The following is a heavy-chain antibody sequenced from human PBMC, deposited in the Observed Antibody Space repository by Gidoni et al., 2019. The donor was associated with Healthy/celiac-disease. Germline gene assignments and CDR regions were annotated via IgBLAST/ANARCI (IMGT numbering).Heavy chain of an antibody. J-gene: IGHJ4*02. CDR1: GGSLRSGGSY. CDR2: IYYSGST. V-gene: IGHV4-31*03. Sequence: QVQLQESGPGLVKPSQTLSLTCTVSGGSLRSGGSYWSWIRQHPWKGLEWIGYIYYSGSTYYNPSLKSRVTISVDTSKNQFSLKLSSVTAADTAVYYCARHHYYDSSGYEHWGQGTLVTVSS. CDR3: ARHHYYDSSGYEH. D-gene: IGHD3-22*01.